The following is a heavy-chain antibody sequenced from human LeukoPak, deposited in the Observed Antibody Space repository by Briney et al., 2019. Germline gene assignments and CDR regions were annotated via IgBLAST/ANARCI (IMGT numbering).Heavy chain of an antibody. CDR2: INSDGSST. D-gene: IGHD2-21*02. CDR1: GFTFSIYW. CDR3: ARDDAYCGGDCPKFDY. V-gene: IGHV3-74*01. Sequence: TGGSLRPSCAASGFTFSIYWMHWVRQAPGKGLVWVSRINSDGSSTSYADAVKGRFTISRDNAKNTLYLQMNSLRAEDTAVYYCARDDAYCGGDCPKFDYWGQGTLVTVSS. J-gene: IGHJ4*02.